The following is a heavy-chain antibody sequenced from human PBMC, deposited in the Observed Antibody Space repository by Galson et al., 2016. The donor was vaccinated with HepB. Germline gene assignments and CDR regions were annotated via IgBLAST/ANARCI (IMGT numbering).Heavy chain of an antibody. CDR1: GFKFSDYY. D-gene: IGHD3-16*02. CDR2: ISVSGSYT. V-gene: IGHV3-11*05. J-gene: IGHJ4*02. CDR3: ARDYPAFDY. Sequence: SLRLSCAASGFKFSDYYMNWIRQAPGKGLEWVSYISVSGSYTNYADSMKGRFTISRDNAKNSLYLQMNSLRADDTAVYYCARDYPAFDYWGQGTLVTVSS.